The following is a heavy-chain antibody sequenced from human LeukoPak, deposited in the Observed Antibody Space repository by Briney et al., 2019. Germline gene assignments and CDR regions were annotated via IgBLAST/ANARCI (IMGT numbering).Heavy chain of an antibody. V-gene: IGHV1-24*01. D-gene: IGHD6-13*01. CDR3: ATWGGNIAAAGTNDY. CDR1: GYTLTELS. CDR2: FDPEDGET. Sequence: ASVKVSCKVSGYTLTELSTHWVRQAPGKGLEWMGGFDPEDGETIYAQKFQGRVTMTEDTSTDTAYMELSSLRSEDTAVYYCATWGGNIAAAGTNDYWGQGTLVTVSS. J-gene: IGHJ4*02.